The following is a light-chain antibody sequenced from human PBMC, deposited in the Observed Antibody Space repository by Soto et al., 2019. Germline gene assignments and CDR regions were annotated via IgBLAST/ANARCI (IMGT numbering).Light chain of an antibody. CDR1: SSDVGGYNF. Sequence: SVLTQPPSASGSPGQSVTISCTGTSSDVGGYNFVSWYQQHPGKAPKLMIYEVSKRPSGVPDRFSGSKSGNTASLTVSGLQAEDEADYYCSSYAGSNMGVFGTGTKVPVL. V-gene: IGLV2-8*01. CDR3: SSYAGSNMGV. J-gene: IGLJ1*01. CDR2: EVS.